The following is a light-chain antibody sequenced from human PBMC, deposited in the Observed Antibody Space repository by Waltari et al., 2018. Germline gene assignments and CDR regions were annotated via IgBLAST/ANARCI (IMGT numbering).Light chain of an antibody. CDR1: NSNIGSHN. V-gene: IGLV1-47*01. CDR3: AAWVDSLRGGV. Sequence: QSVLTQPPSASGTPGQGVIISCSGSNSNIGSHNLYWYQHLPGTDPKLLIYKNNRGPPGAPSESLGSKPGPSASWAIRGLRSEEGVDNYGAAWVDSLRGGVFGGGTKLTVL. J-gene: IGLJ3*02. CDR2: KNN.